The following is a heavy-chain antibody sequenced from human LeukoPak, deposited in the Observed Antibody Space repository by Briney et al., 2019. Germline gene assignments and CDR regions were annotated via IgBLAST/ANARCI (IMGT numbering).Heavy chain of an antibody. CDR2: IYDSGST. Sequence: SETLSLTCTVSGGSISSYYWSWIRQPPGKGLEWIGYIYDSGSTNYNPSLKSRVTISVDKSKNQFSLKLSSVTAADTAVYYCARGIVGASYSFDSWGQGALVTVSS. D-gene: IGHD3-16*01. CDR1: GGSISSYY. J-gene: IGHJ4*02. V-gene: IGHV4-59*12. CDR3: ARGIVGASYSFDS.